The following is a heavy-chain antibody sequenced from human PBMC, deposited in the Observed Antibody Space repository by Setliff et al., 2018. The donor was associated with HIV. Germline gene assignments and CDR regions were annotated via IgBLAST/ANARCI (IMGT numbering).Heavy chain of an antibody. Sequence: ASVKVSCKASGYTFSSYDINWVRQATGQGLEWMGWMNPNSGNTGYAQKFQGRVTMTRDTSISTAYMELNSLRAEDTALYYCAKDGGYCSSTICWSENWFDPWGQGTLVTVSS. CDR3: AKDGGYCSSTICWSENWFDP. V-gene: IGHV1-8*02. D-gene: IGHD2-2*01. CDR1: GYTFSSYD. CDR2: MNPNSGNT. J-gene: IGHJ5*02.